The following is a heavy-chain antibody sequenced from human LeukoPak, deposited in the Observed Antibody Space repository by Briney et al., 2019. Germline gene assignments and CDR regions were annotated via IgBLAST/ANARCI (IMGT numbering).Heavy chain of an antibody. CDR3: AREATIVGATVI. J-gene: IGHJ4*02. V-gene: IGHV4-4*07. D-gene: IGHD1-26*01. Sequence: SETLSLTCTVSGGSITTYYWSWIRQPAGKGLEWIGHISTSGNTNYNPSLKSRVTMSIDTSKNQFSLKLNSVTAADTAVYYCAREATIVGATVIWGQGTLVIVSS. CDR1: GGSITTYY. CDR2: ISTSGNT.